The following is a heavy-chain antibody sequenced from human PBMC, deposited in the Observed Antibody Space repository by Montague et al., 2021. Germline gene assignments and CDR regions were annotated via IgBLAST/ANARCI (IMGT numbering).Heavy chain of an antibody. CDR1: GGSISTYH. Sequence: SETLSLTCTVSGGSISTYHWIWLRQPPGKGLEWIGETHYNGNTNYNYNPSLKSRVTISVDKSNNQFSLKLSSVTAADTAVYYCARDREHTYGRFFHPWGHGTLVTVSS. CDR3: ARDREHTYGRFFHP. CDR2: THYNGNT. D-gene: IGHD3-16*01. V-gene: IGHV4-59*01. J-gene: IGHJ5*02.